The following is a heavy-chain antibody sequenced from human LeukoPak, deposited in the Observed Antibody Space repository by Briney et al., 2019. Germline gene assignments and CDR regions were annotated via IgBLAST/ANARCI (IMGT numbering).Heavy chain of an antibody. CDR2: ISGSGDST. D-gene: IGHD1-26*01. Sequence: PGGSLRLSCAASGFTFTSYAMTWVRQAPGKGLEWVSAISGSGDSTYYADSVKGRFTISRDNSKNTLYLQMISLRAEDTAVYYCGKHDSASDYWGQGTVVTVSS. V-gene: IGHV3-23*01. J-gene: IGHJ4*02. CDR1: GFTFTSYA. CDR3: GKHDSASDY.